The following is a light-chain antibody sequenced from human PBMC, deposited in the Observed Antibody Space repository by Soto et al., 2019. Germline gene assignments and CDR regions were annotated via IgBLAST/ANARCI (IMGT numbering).Light chain of an antibody. Sequence: EVVMTQSPATLSVSPGEGATLSCRASQSVSSSNLAWYQQKPGQAPRLLIYGASTRATDIPARFSGSGSGTEFTLTLSSMQSEDFAVYYCQQYHNWPGTFGQGTKVEIK. V-gene: IGKV3-15*01. J-gene: IGKJ1*01. CDR2: GAS. CDR3: QQYHNWPGT. CDR1: QSVSSSN.